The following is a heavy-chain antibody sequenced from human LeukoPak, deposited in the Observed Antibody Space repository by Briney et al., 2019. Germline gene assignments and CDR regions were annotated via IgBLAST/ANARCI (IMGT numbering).Heavy chain of an antibody. CDR2: IYYSGST. Sequence: SETLSLTCTVSGGSISSYYWSWIRQPPGKGLEWIGYIYYSGSTNYNPSLKSRVTISVDTSKNQFSLQRSSVTAADTAVYYCAIHSGYDRTDYWGQGTLVTVSS. J-gene: IGHJ4*02. D-gene: IGHD5-12*01. CDR1: GGSISSYY. CDR3: AIHSGYDRTDY. V-gene: IGHV4-59*01.